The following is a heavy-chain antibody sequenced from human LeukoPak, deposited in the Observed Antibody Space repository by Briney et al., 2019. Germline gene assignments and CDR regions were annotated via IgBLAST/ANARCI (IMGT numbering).Heavy chain of an antibody. Sequence: GGSLRLSCAASGFTMSTYEMNWVRQAPGKGREWVANIKQDGSEKYYVDSVKGRFTISRDNAKNSLYLQMNSLRAEDTAVYYCARLKLLWSNYFDYWGQGTLVTVSS. V-gene: IGHV3-7*01. CDR2: IKQDGSEK. D-gene: IGHD2-2*01. CDR3: ARLKLLWSNYFDY. J-gene: IGHJ4*02. CDR1: GFTMSTYE.